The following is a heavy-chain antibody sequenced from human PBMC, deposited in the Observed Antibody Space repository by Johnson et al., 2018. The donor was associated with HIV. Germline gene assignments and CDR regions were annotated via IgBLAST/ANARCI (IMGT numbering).Heavy chain of an antibody. D-gene: IGHD3-22*01. Sequence: QVQLVESGGGLVKPGGSLRLSCAASGFTFSDYYMSWIRQAPGKGLEWVSYISDSGTTIYYADSVKGRFTISRDNAKNSLYLQMNSLRAEDTAVYFCARVTKYYFASSVDAFDIWGQGTVVTVSS. J-gene: IGHJ3*02. V-gene: IGHV3-11*04. CDR3: ARVTKYYFASSVDAFDI. CDR2: ISDSGTTI. CDR1: GFTFSDYY.